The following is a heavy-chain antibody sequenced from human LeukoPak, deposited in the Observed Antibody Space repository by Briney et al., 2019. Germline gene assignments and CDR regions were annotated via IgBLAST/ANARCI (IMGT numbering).Heavy chain of an antibody. V-gene: IGHV1-18*01. J-gene: IGHJ3*02. CDR2: ISAYNGNT. Sequence: ASVKVSCKASGYTFTSYGISWVRQAPGQGLEWMGWISAYNGNTNYAQKLQGRVTMTTDTSTSTAYMELRSLRSDDTAVYYCASFNSPRRAFDIWGQGAMVTVSS. CDR3: ASFNSPRRAFDI. CDR1: GYTFTSYG. D-gene: IGHD4-23*01.